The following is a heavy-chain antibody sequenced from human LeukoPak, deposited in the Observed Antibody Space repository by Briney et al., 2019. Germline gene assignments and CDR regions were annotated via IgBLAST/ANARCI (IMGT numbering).Heavy chain of an antibody. CDR1: GFTFSNYG. Sequence: GGSLRLSCAASGFTFSNYGMHWVRQAPGKGLEWAAFISYDGSKKYYADSVKGRFTISRDNSKNTLYLQMNSLRTDDTAVYYCARVISGYYCDHWGQGTLVTVSS. J-gene: IGHJ4*02. V-gene: IGHV3-30*03. CDR2: ISYDGSKK. CDR3: ARVISGYYCDH. D-gene: IGHD3-22*01.